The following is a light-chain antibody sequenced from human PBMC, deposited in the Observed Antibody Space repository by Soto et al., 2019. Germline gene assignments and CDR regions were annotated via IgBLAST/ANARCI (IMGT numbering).Light chain of an antibody. CDR1: STDVGSHKL. Sequence: QSALTQPASVSGSPGQSITISCTGTSTDVGSHKLVSWYQQYPGNAPKLIIFEAYKRPSGVSNRFSVSKSGSTASLTISGLQAEDEADYYCQSYDKSLSVYVFGTWTKVTVL. J-gene: IGLJ1*01. CDR3: QSYDKSLSVYV. V-gene: IGLV2-23*01. CDR2: EAY.